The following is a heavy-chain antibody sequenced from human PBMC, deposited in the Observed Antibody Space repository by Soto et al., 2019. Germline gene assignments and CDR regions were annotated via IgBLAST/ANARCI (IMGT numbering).Heavy chain of an antibody. CDR2: INPDGTSS. Sequence: EVQLVESGGGVVPPGGSPTLACAVSGLTISSYWMHWVRQAPGKGPAWVARINPDGTSSNTADSVRGRFPISRDNAKNMLYLQMNSVRDEDTAVYYCAYSKTLDGFDPWGQGTLVIVSS. J-gene: IGHJ5*02. CDR3: AYSKTLDGFDP. V-gene: IGHV3-74*01. D-gene: IGHD4-4*01. CDR1: GLTISSYW.